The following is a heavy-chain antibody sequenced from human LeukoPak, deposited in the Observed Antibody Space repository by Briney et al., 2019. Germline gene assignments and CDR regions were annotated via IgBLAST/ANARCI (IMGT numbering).Heavy chain of an antibody. Sequence: PSETLSLTCSVSGGSISSYYWGWIRQPPGKGLEWIGYIHYTGSTTYNPSLKSRVTISVDTSKNQFSLKLSSVTAAETAVYYCAREGRYRYGYNEYHSYMDIWGKGTTVTVSS. D-gene: IGHD5-24*01. J-gene: IGHJ6*03. CDR2: IHYTGST. CDR1: GGSISSYY. V-gene: IGHV4-59*01. CDR3: AREGRYRYGYNEYHSYMDI.